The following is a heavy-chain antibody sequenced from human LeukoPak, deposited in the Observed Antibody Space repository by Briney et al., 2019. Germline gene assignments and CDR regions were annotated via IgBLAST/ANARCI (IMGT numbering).Heavy chain of an antibody. V-gene: IGHV3-23*01. Sequence: PGGSLRLSCAASGFSFSSYGMSWVRQAPGKGLEGISAITGSGGTTHYADSVEGRFTISRNNSKNTLYLQVNSMRAEDTAVYYCARDRMGAILYFDSWGQGTLVTVSS. CDR1: GFSFSSYG. D-gene: IGHD1-26*01. CDR3: ARDRMGAILYFDS. CDR2: ITGSGGTT. J-gene: IGHJ4*02.